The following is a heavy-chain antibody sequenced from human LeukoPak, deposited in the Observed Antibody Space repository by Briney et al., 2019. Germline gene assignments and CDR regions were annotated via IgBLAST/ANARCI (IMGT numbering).Heavy chain of an antibody. CDR2: IFSGGST. Sequence: SQTLSLTCTVSVGPINRGGSYWSWARHHPGKGLEWLGNIFSGGSTTYYHPSLQSRITISKDTSNNQFSLGLTSVTAADTAVYYLARRSVVRQFFDLWGRGILLSVSS. CDR1: VGPINRGGSY. D-gene: IGHD2-15*01. J-gene: IGHJ2*01. V-gene: IGHV4-31*03. CDR3: ARRSVVRQFFDL.